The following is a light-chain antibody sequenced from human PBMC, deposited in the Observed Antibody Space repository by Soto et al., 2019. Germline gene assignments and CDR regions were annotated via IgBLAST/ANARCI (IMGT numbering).Light chain of an antibody. J-gene: IGKJ5*01. CDR2: DAS. CDR1: QSVSLS. V-gene: IGKV3-11*01. CDR3: QHFGGTTFT. Sequence: EIVLTQSPATLSLYPGGRATLSCRASQSVSLSLAWYQQKPGQAPRLLIYDASVRATGIPARFSASGSGTHFTLTISRLEPGDFAVYYCQHFGGTTFTFGRGTRLEI.